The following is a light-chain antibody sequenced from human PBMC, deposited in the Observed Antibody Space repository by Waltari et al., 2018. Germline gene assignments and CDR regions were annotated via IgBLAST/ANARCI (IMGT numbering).Light chain of an antibody. CDR1: SSNIGNNY. V-gene: IGLV1-51*02. Sequence: QSVLTQPPSVSAAPGQKVTISCSGSSSNIGNNYVSWYQQLPGTAPKLLIYENNKRPHGVPDPFSGSKSGTSATLGITGLQTGNEADYYCGTWDSSLSAGVFGGGTKLTVL. J-gene: IGLJ2*01. CDR3: GTWDSSLSAGV. CDR2: ENN.